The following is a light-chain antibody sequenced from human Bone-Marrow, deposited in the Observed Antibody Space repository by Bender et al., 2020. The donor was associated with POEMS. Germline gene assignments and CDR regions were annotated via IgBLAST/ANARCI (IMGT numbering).Light chain of an antibody. CDR3: QSGDNSGAYRGV. V-gene: IGLV3-25*03. J-gene: IGLJ3*02. Sequence: SDELTQPPSVSVSPGQTARITCSGDELPKKYTYWYQHKPGQAPVLIISRDSERPSGIPERFSGSSSGTTVTLTINGVQPEDEADYYCQSGDNSGAYRGVFGGGTKLTVL. CDR1: ELPKKY. CDR2: RDS.